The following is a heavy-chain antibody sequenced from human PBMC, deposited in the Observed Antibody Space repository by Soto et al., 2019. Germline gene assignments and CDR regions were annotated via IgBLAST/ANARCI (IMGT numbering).Heavy chain of an antibody. CDR1: GYTFTSYG. CDR3: ARDRGAGYSSSWSDY. V-gene: IGHV1-18*01. Sequence: EASVKVSCKASGYTFTSYGISWVRQAPGQGLEWMGWISAYNGNTNYAQKLQGRVTMTTDTSTSTAYMELRSLRSDDTAVYYCARDRGAGYSSSWSDYWGQGTLVTVSS. CDR2: ISAYNGNT. J-gene: IGHJ4*02. D-gene: IGHD6-13*01.